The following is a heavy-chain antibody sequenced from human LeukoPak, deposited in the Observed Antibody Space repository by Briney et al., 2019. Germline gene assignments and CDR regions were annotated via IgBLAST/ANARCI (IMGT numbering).Heavy chain of an antibody. Sequence: AAVKVSSMQSLYSLTASYIQSVRPAPREGVGCVGWINPNSGGAHYAQKLQGRGTMTRDTAISTAYIYMSRCRSHDTAAYYCARDSTSENSLSFGWLWSSCWFDPWGQGTLVTVSS. D-gene: IGHD3-10*01. V-gene: IGHV1-2*02. CDR1: LYSLTASY. CDR3: ARDSTSENSLSFGWLWSSCWFDP. J-gene: IGHJ5*02. CDR2: INPNSGGA.